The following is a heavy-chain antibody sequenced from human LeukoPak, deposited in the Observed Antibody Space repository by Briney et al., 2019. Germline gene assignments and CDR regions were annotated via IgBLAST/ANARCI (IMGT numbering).Heavy chain of an antibody. CDR2: INPNSGGT. Sequence: ASVKVSCKASGYIFTGYYMHWVRQAPGQGLEWMGWINPNSGGTNYAQKFQGRVTMTRDTSISTAYMELSRLRSDDTAVYYCARDLIRFLEWLLIYYYYYMDVWGKGTTVTVSS. D-gene: IGHD3-3*01. CDR1: GYIFTGYY. V-gene: IGHV1-2*02. J-gene: IGHJ6*03. CDR3: ARDLIRFLEWLLIYYYYYMDV.